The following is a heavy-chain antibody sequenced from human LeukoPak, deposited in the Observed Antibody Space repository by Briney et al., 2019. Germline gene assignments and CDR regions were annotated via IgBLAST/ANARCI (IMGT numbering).Heavy chain of an antibody. CDR3: ARDPGSGSSIYYYMGV. Sequence: GGSLRLSCAASGFTFSSYWMSWVRQAPGKGLEWVANIKQDGSEKYYVDSVKGRFTISRDNAKNSLYLQMNSLRAEDTAVYYCARDPGSGSSIYYYMGVWGKGTTVTVSS. CDR2: IKQDGSEK. V-gene: IGHV3-7*01. D-gene: IGHD3-10*01. J-gene: IGHJ6*03. CDR1: GFTFSSYW.